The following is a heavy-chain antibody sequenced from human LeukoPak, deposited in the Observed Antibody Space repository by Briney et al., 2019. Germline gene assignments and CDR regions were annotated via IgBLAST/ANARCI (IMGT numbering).Heavy chain of an antibody. D-gene: IGHD5-18*01. CDR1: GFSLTDYY. Sequence: GGSLRLSCTASGFSLTDYYMSWIRQAPGEGLEWVSYISSNSNTIRYADSVRGRFTISRDNSRDSVFLQMNDLRVEDTAVYYCTRTSIRGYSYGSDSWGQGTRVTVSS. CDR3: TRTSIRGYSYGSDS. V-gene: IGHV3-11*04. CDR2: ISSNSNTI. J-gene: IGHJ4*02.